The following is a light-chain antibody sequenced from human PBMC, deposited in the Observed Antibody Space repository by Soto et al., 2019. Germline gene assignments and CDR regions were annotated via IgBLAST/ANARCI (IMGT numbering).Light chain of an antibody. CDR1: QSISSW. CDR2: DAS. J-gene: IGKJ1*01. Sequence: DIQMTQSPSTLSASVGDRVTITCRASQSISSWLAWYQQKPGKAPKLLIYDASSLESGVPSRFSGSGSGTECTLTISSLQPDDFATYYFQQYNSYSPAFGQGTKVEIK. V-gene: IGKV1-5*01. CDR3: QQYNSYSPA.